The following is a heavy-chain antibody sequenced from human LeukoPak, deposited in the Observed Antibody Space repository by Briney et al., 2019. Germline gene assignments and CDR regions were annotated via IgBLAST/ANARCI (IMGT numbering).Heavy chain of an antibody. CDR2: INPKDGVS. CDR3: TRGILPARFDS. J-gene: IGHJ5*01. V-gene: IGHV1-2*02. Sequence: ASVKVSCKTSGYTFTVYWIHWVRQTPRQGFEWMGWINPKDGVSKSAQNFRGRVTMTRDTSTSTVCMELNSLIYDDTAVYYCTRGILPARFDSWGQGTLVTVTS. CDR1: GYTFTVYW. D-gene: IGHD2-2*01.